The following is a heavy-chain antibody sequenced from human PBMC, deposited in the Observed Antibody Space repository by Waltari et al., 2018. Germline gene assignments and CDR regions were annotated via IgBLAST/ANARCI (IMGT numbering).Heavy chain of an antibody. Sequence: QVQLVESGGDVVQPGGTLRHYCAEYGFMFSSYGIHWVRQAPGKGLEWVAFIRNDGSDKYYADSVKGRFTISRDNSKNTLYLQMNSLRPEDTAMYYCAKDMDVWGKGTTVTVSS. CDR3: AKDMDV. V-gene: IGHV3-30*02. CDR2: IRNDGSDK. J-gene: IGHJ6*03. CDR1: GFMFSSYG.